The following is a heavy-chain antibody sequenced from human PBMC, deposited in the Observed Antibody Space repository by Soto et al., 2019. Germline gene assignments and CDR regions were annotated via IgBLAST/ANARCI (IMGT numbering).Heavy chain of an antibody. V-gene: IGHV4-31*02. J-gene: IGHJ4*02. Sequence: SETLSLTXTVSGGTIRGGGYSWSSIRQHPGKGLEWIGYNYYSGSTYYNPSLKSRVTISVDTSKNQFSLKLSSVTAADTAVYYCARGRDILTGYLDYWGQGTLVTVSS. D-gene: IGHD3-9*01. CDR1: GGTIRGGGYS. CDR2: NYYSGST. CDR3: ARGRDILTGYLDY.